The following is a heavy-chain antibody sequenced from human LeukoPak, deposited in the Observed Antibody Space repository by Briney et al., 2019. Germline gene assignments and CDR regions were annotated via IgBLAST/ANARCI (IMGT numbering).Heavy chain of an antibody. CDR2: ISGNGHST. CDR3: ALYFSVCCWYSMGGDFDI. CDR1: GCSFSSYD. D-gene: IGHD6-13*01. J-gene: IGHJ3*02. Sequence: GGSLRLSCAASGCSFSSYDMSWVRQAPGKGLEWVSAISGNGHSTYYVDSVKGRFTISRDNSRNTLYLQMNSLRAEDMAVYYCALYFSVCCWYSMGGDFDIWGQGTMVTVSS. V-gene: IGHV3-23*01.